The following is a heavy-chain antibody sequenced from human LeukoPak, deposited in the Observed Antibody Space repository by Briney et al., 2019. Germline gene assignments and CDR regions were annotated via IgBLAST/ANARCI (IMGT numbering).Heavy chain of an antibody. J-gene: IGHJ4*02. CDR1: GYRFTSYW. D-gene: IGHD6-19*01. CDR2: IYPGDSDT. V-gene: IGHV5-51*01. CDR3: ARWGIAVAGTFDY. Sequence: GESLKISFKGSGYRFTSYWIGWVRQMPGKGLEWMGIIYPGDSDTRYSPSFQGQVTISADKSISTAYLQWSSLKASDTAMYYCARWGIAVAGTFDYWGQGTLVTVSS.